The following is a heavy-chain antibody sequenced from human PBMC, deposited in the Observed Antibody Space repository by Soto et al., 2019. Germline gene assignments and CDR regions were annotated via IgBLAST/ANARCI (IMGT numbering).Heavy chain of an antibody. CDR3: ARSGSEVDY. CDR2: MKEDGSHK. CDR1: GFTFSHYW. D-gene: IGHD3-10*01. Sequence: EVQLVESGGDLVQPGGSLRLSCAVSGFTFSHYWMTWVRQAPGKGLEWVANMKEDGSHKNYVDSVKGRFTVSRDNVKNSLYLQMNSLRAEDTAVYYCARSGSEVDYWGQGTLVIVSS. J-gene: IGHJ4*02. V-gene: IGHV3-7*01.